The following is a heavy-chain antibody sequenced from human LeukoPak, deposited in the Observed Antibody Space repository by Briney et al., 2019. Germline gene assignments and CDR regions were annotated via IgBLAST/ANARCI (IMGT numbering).Heavy chain of an antibody. CDR3: ARTPYDFWSGYYDLFDY. V-gene: IGHV4-34*12. J-gene: IGHJ4*02. D-gene: IGHD3-3*01. CDR1: GGSFSGYY. Sequence: SETLSLTCGVYGGSFSGYYWTWIRQSPGMGLEWIGEIIHSGSTNYNPSLTSRVIISVDTSKNQFSLKLSSVTAADTAVYYCARTPYDFWSGYYDLFDYWGQGTLVTVSS. CDR2: IIHSGST.